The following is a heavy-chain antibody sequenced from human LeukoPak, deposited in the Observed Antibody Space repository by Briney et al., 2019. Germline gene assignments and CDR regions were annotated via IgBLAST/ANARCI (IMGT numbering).Heavy chain of an antibody. CDR2: IYHSGST. CDR1: GAAISSYF. V-gene: IGHV4-59*01. CDR3: AREGSSSSVYYYYMDV. D-gene: IGHD6-6*01. Sequence: ASETLSLTCSVSGAAISSYFWTWIRQPPGKGLEWIGYIYHSGSTNYNPPLKSRVTMSVDTSKNQFSLKLSSVTAADTAVYYCAREGSSSSVYYYYMDVWGKGTTVTVSS. J-gene: IGHJ6*03.